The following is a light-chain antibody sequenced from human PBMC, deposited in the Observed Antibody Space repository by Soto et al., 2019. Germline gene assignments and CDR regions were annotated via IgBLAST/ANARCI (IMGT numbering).Light chain of an antibody. J-gene: IGKJ1*01. CDR2: NAS. V-gene: IGKV1-5*01. CDR3: QHCDTSWP. Sequence: DLQMTQSPSTLSASVGDRVTLPCRASRNIERWLAWYQQKPGKPPKLLILNASTLGSGVPSRFSGSGSGTEFTLTISGLQPDDFATYYCQHCDTSWPFGQGTKVDIK. CDR1: RNIERW.